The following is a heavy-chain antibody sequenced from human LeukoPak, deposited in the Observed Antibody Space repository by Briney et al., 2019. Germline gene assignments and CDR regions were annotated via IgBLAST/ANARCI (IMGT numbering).Heavy chain of an antibody. J-gene: IGHJ4*02. Sequence: SETLSLTCTAPGGSISNYYWSWIRQPPGKGLEWVGYIYYSGSTDYNPSLKSRVTISVDTSKNQFSLKLGSVTAADTAVYYCARLSGDGYSLDYWGQGTLVTVSS. D-gene: IGHD5-24*01. CDR3: ARLSGDGYSLDY. V-gene: IGHV4-59*08. CDR2: IYYSGST. CDR1: GGSISNYY.